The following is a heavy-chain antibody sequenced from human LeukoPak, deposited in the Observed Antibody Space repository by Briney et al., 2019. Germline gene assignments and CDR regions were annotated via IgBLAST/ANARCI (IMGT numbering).Heavy chain of an antibody. J-gene: IGHJ4*02. CDR2: IYTSGST. CDR1: GGSISSGSYC. V-gene: IGHV4-61*02. Sequence: SETLSLTCTVSGGSISSGSYCWSWIRQPAGKGLEWIGRIYTSGSTNYNPSLKSRVTISVDTSKNQFSLKLSSVTAADTAVYYCAREGSVWFGEFKDYWGQGTLVTVSS. D-gene: IGHD3-10*01. CDR3: AREGSVWFGEFKDY.